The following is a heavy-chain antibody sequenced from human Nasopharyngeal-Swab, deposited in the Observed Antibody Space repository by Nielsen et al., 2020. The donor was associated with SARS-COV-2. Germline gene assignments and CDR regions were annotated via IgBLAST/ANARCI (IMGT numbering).Heavy chain of an antibody. CDR2: ISWNSGSI. V-gene: IGHV3-9*01. J-gene: IGHJ6*02. CDR3: AKAYYDFWSGYRIYGMDV. Sequence: SLKTSCAASESTFNYYAIPWVRQAPGKGLEWVSGISWNSGSIGYADSVKGRFTFSRDNAKNSLYLQMNSLRAEDTALYYCAKAYYDFWSGYRIYGMDVWGQGTTVTVSS. CDR1: ESTFNYYA. D-gene: IGHD3-3*01.